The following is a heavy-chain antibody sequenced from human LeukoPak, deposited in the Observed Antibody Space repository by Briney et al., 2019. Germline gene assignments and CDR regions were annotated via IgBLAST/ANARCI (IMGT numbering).Heavy chain of an antibody. V-gene: IGHV4-30-4*08. D-gene: IGHD4-23*01. CDR2: IYYSGST. J-gene: IGHJ4*02. CDR1: GGSISSGDYY. Sequence: SQTLSLTCTVSGGSISSGDYYWSWIRQPPGKGLEWIVYIYYSGSTYYNPSFKSRVTISVDTPKNQFSLKLSSVTAADTAVYYCARESIGGNPFDYWGQGTLVTVSS. CDR3: ARESIGGNPFDY.